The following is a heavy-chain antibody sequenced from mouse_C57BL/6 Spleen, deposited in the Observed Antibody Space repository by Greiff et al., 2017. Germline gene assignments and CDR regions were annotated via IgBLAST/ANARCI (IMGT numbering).Heavy chain of an antibody. Sequence: QVQLKESGAELMKPGASVKLSCKATGYTFTGYWIAWVKQRPGHGLEWIGEILPGSGSTDYNAKFKGKATFTADTSSNTAYMQLSSLTTEDAAIYYGARNPAWFAYWGQGTLVTVSA. CDR2: ILPGSGST. CDR1: GYTFTGYW. V-gene: IGHV1-9*01. CDR3: ARNPAWFAY. J-gene: IGHJ3*01.